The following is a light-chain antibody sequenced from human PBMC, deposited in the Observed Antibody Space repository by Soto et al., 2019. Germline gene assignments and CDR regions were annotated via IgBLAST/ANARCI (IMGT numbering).Light chain of an antibody. V-gene: IGKV3-20*01. J-gene: IGKJ1*01. CDR2: GAS. Sequence: EILSTQSHATLSVSPATRAPLSGRASQSVSSANLAWYQQKPGQAPRLLIYGASSRATGIPARFSGSGSGTEFTLTINSLQPDDFAVYYCHQYGSSPQTFGQGTKVDIK. CDR3: HQYGSSPQT. CDR1: QSVSSAN.